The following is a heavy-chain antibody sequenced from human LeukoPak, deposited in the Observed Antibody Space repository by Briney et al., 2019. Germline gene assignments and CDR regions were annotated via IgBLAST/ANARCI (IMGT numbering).Heavy chain of an antibody. Sequence: PGGSLRLSCAASGFDFSSYGMSWVRQSPGKGLEWVSTFSASSTITYYADSVKGRFTISRDNSKNTLYLQMNSLRDEDTAVYYCARIMLSWREFDCWGQGTLVTVSS. CDR3: ARIMLSWREFDC. V-gene: IGHV3-23*01. CDR1: GFDFSSYG. J-gene: IGHJ4*02. D-gene: IGHD1-26*01. CDR2: FSASSTIT.